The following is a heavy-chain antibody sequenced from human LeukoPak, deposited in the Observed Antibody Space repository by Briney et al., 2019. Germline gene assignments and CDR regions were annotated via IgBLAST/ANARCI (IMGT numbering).Heavy chain of an antibody. CDR3: ARVSSGWHGYLDY. CDR1: GYTFTSYA. D-gene: IGHD6-25*01. CDR2: INAGNGNA. Sequence: ASVTVSCTASGYTFTSYAMHWVRQAPGQRLEWMGWINAGNGNATYTQKFQDRVTFTRDTSASTAYMDLSSLRSEDTAVYYCARVSSGWHGYLDYWGQGTPVTVSS. J-gene: IGHJ4*02. V-gene: IGHV1-3*01.